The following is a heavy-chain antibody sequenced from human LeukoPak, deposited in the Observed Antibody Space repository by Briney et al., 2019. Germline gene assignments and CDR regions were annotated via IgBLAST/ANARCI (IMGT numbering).Heavy chain of an antibody. D-gene: IGHD3-22*01. Sequence: GGSLRLSCAATGFSFITYGMSWVRQAPGKGLEWVSSVSDTAGYKYYGESVKGRFTISRDNSKNTLYLQMNSLRAEDTAVYYCARGITMIIMDHTPYDAFDIWGQGTMVAVSS. V-gene: IGHV3-21*04. J-gene: IGHJ3*02. CDR2: VSDTAGYK. CDR1: GFSFITYG. CDR3: ARGITMIIMDHTPYDAFDI.